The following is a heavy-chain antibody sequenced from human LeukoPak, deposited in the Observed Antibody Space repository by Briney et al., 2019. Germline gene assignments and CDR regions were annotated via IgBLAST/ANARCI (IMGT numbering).Heavy chain of an antibody. CDR2: ISQTGSTE. V-gene: IGHV3-30*03. CDR3: ARDRAVALPTYFYYMDV. D-gene: IGHD2-15*01. CDR1: GFTFPTYV. J-gene: IGHJ6*03. Sequence: PGGSLTLSCTASGFTFPTYVIHWVRQAPGKGLEWVAVISQTGSTETYADSVRGRFCISRDNSDSTVYLQMNSLKTEDTAVYYCARDRAVALPTYFYYMDVWGKGTPVIVSS.